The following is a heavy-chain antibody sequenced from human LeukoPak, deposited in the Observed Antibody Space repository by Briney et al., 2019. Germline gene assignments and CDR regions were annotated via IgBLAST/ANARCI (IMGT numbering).Heavy chain of an antibody. Sequence: GGSLRLSCAASGFTVSSNYVSWVRQAPGKGLEWVSVIYSVGSTYYADSVKGRFTISRDNPKNTLYLQMNSLRVEDTAVYYCTRDGRYNYGSDGMDVWGQGTTVTVFS. CDR3: TRDGRYNYGSDGMDV. CDR2: IYSVGST. J-gene: IGHJ6*02. CDR1: GFTVSSNY. V-gene: IGHV3-53*01. D-gene: IGHD5-18*01.